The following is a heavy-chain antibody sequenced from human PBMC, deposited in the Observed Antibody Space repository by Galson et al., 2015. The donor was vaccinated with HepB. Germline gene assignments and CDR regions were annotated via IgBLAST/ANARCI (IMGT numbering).Heavy chain of an antibody. J-gene: IGHJ4*02. CDR3: AISPYGILTGFGF. Sequence: SVKVSCKVSGYTLTELSLHWVRQAPGKGLEWMGGLDPVAGDTIYAPKFQGRVTMTEDTSTDTAYMQLSSLRSDDTAVYYCAISPYGILTGFGFWGQGTPVTVSS. V-gene: IGHV1-24*01. CDR1: GYTLTELS. CDR2: LDPVAGDT. D-gene: IGHD3-9*01.